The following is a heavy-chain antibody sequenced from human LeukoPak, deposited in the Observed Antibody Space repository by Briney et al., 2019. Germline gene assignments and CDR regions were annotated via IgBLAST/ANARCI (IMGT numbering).Heavy chain of an antibody. Sequence: PGGTLRLSCAASGFTFSSYGMSWVRQAPGKGLEWVSAISGSGGSTYYADSVKGRFTISRDNSKNTLYLQMNSLRAEDTAVYYCAKGRSSSTSRYLDYWGQGTLVTVSS. CDR3: AKGRSSSTSRYLDY. CDR1: GFTFSSYG. V-gene: IGHV3-23*01. D-gene: IGHD2-2*01. J-gene: IGHJ4*02. CDR2: ISGSGGST.